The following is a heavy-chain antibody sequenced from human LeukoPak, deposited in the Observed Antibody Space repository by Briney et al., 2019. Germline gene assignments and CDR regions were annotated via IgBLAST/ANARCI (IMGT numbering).Heavy chain of an antibody. V-gene: IGHV4-34*01. J-gene: IGHJ4*02. D-gene: IGHD6-13*01. CDR1: GGSFSGYY. CDR3: ARGRAAAGTDY. Sequence: KPSETLSLTCAVYGGSFSGYYWSWIRQPPGKGLEWIGEINHSGSTNYNPALKSRVTISVDTSKNKFSLKLSSVTAADTAVYYCARGRAAAGTDYWGQGTLVTVSS. CDR2: INHSGST.